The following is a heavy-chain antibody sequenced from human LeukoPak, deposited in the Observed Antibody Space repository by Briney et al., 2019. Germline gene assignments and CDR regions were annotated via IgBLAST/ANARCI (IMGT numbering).Heavy chain of an antibody. CDR2: MNPNSGNT. CDR1: GYTFTSCD. CDR3: ARAIAVAGTLGVGADY. Sequence: ASVKVSCKASGYTFTSCDINWVRQATGQGLEWMGWMNPNSGNTGYAQKFQGRVTITRNTSISTAYMELSSLRSEDTAVYYCARAIAVAGTLGVGADYWGQGTLVTVSS. J-gene: IGHJ4*02. D-gene: IGHD6-19*01. V-gene: IGHV1-8*03.